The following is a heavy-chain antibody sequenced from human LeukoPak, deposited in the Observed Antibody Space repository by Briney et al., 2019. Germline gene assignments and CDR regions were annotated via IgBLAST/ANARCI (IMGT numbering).Heavy chain of an antibody. D-gene: IGHD3-3*01. Sequence: SVKVSCKASGGTFSSYAISWVRQAPGQGLEWMGGIIPIFGTANYAQKLQGRVTITADESTSTAYMELSSLTAEDMAVYYCAAGGAYEFRDDYWGQGTLVTVSS. V-gene: IGHV1-69*01. CDR1: GGTFSSYA. J-gene: IGHJ4*02. CDR3: AAGGAYEFRDDY. CDR2: IIPIFGTA.